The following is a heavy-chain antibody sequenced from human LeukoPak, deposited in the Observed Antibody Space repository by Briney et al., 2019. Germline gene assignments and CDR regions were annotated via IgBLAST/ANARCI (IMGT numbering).Heavy chain of an antibody. CDR3: ARHDSFIPY. J-gene: IGHJ4*02. Sequence: PGGSLRLSCVASGFTFSDYAMSWVRQAPGKGLEWVSGISDSGGSTYYAVSVKGRCTISRDNSKNTVSLQINNLRAEDTAVYFCARHDSFIPYWGQGTLVTVSS. D-gene: IGHD3-16*02. CDR2: ISDSGGST. V-gene: IGHV3-23*01. CDR1: GFTFSDYA.